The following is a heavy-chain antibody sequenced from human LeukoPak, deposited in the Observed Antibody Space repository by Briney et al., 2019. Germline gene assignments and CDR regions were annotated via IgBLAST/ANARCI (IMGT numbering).Heavy chain of an antibody. CDR3: ARGGYYDILTGYY. V-gene: IGHV1-2*02. J-gene: IGHJ4*02. CDR1: GYTFTGYY. D-gene: IGHD3-9*01. Sequence: ASVKVSCKASGYTFTGYYMHWVRQAPGQGLEWRGWINPNSGGTNYAQKFQGRVTMTRDTSISTAYMELSRLRSDDTAVYYCARGGYYDILTGYYWGQGTLVTVSS. CDR2: INPNSGGT.